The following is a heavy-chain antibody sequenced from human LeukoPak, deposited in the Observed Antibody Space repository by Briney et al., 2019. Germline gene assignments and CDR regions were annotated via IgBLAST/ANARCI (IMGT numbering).Heavy chain of an antibody. Sequence: ASVKVSCKASGYTFTSYAMHWVRQAPGQRLEWMGWINAGNGNTKYSQKFQGRVTITRDTSASTAYMELRSLRSDDTAVYYCASPSPDHYYDSSGALGYWGQGTLVTVSS. J-gene: IGHJ4*02. V-gene: IGHV1-3*01. CDR1: GYTFTSYA. CDR2: INAGNGNT. CDR3: ASPSPDHYYDSSGALGY. D-gene: IGHD3-22*01.